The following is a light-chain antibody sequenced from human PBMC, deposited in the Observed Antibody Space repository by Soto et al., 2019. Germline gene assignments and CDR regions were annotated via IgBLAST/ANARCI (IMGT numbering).Light chain of an antibody. Sequence: DIRMTQSPSSLSASVGDRVTITCRASQGIGNSLAWFQQKPGKAPKSLLYAASIMQSGVPSKFSGSGSGTDFTLTISGLQPEDVETYCCQQYHTYPWTFGQGNTLEIK. CDR3: QQYHTYPWT. CDR1: QGIGNS. V-gene: IGKV1-16*02. CDR2: AAS. J-gene: IGKJ2*01.